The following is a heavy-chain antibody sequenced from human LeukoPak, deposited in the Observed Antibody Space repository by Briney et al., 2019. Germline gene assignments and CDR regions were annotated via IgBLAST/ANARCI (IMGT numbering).Heavy chain of an antibody. V-gene: IGHV3-23*01. CDR3: ARVAGDFWSGYYFDY. CDR1: GFTFSSYA. Sequence: GGSLRLSCAASGFTFSSYAMSWVRQAPGKGLDWVSAISGSGGSTYYADSVKGRFTISRDNAKNSLYLQMNSLRAEDTTVYYCARVAGDFWSGYYFDYWGQGTLVTVSS. CDR2: ISGSGGST. J-gene: IGHJ4*02. D-gene: IGHD3-3*01.